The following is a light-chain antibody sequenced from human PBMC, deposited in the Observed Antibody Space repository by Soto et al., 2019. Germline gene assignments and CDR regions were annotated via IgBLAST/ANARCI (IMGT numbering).Light chain of an antibody. CDR3: SSYTSISTYV. Sequence: QSALTQPASVSGSPGQSITISCTGTSSDVGGYNFVSWYQQHPGKAPKLMIYDVRNRPSGVSNRFSGSKSVNTASLTISGLQAEDEDDYYCSSYTSISTYVFVTGTKLTVL. CDR2: DVR. V-gene: IGLV2-14*01. J-gene: IGLJ1*01. CDR1: SSDVGGYNF.